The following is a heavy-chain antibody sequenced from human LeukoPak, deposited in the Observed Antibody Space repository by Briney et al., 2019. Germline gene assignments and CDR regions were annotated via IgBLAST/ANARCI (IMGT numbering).Heavy chain of an antibody. CDR2: ISAYNGNT. V-gene: IGHV1-18*01. J-gene: IGHJ6*02. D-gene: IGHD1-7*01. CDR1: GYTFTSYG. CDR3: ARDSIGNWNYAPDLYYYGMDV. Sequence: ASVKVSCKASGYTFTSYGISWVRQAPGQGLEWMGWISAYNGNTNYAQKLQGRVTMTTDTPTSTAYMELRSLRSDDTAVYYCARDSIGNWNYAPDLYYYGMDVWGQGTTVTVSS.